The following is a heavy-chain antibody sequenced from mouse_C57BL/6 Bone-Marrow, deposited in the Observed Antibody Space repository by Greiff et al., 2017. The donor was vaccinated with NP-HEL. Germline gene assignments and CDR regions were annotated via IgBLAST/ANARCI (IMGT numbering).Heavy chain of an antibody. V-gene: IGHV2-2*01. CDR2: IWSGGST. D-gene: IGHD2-5*01. CDR3: ARPYYSNYYAMDY. J-gene: IGHJ4*01. CDR1: GFSLTSYG. Sequence: VQLQQSGPGLVQPSQSLSITCTVSGFSLTSYGVHWVRQSPGKGLEWLGVIWSGGSTDYNAAFISRLSISKDNSKSQVFFKMNSLQADDTAIYYCARPYYSNYYAMDYWGQGTSDTVSS.